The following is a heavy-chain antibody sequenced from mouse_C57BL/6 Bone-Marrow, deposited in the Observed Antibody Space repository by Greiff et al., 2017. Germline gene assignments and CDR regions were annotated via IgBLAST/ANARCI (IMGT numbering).Heavy chain of an antibody. V-gene: IGHV5-4*01. Sequence: EVHLVESGGGLVKPGGSLKLSCAASGFTFSSYAMSWVRQTPEKRLEWVATISDGGSYTYYPDNVKGRFTISRDNAKNNLYLQMSHLKSEDTAMYYCARDANLAYWGQGTLVTVSA. CDR3: ARDANLAY. CDR1: GFTFSSYA. J-gene: IGHJ3*01. CDR2: ISDGGSYT.